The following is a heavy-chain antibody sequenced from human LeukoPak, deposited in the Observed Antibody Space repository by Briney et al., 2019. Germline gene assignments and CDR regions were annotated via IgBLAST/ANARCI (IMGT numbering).Heavy chain of an antibody. CDR3: ARAPTPVDLYYDILTGYSYYFDY. CDR1: GGSISSSSYY. J-gene: IGHJ4*02. Sequence: SSETLSLTFTVSGGSISSSSYYWGWIRQPPGKGLEWIGSIYYSGSTYYNPSLKSRVTISVDTSKNQFSLKLSSVTAADTAVYYCARAPTPVDLYYDILTGYSYYFDYWGQGTLVTVSS. CDR2: IYYSGST. V-gene: IGHV4-39*07. D-gene: IGHD3-9*01.